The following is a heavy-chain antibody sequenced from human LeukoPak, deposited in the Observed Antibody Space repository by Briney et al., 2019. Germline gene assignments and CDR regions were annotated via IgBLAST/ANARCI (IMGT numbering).Heavy chain of an antibody. CDR3: TSPPEMATM. CDR2: IRSKANSYAT. D-gene: IGHD5-24*01. Sequence: PGGSLRLSCAGSGFNFSNYWMTWVRLPPGKGLEWVGRIRSKANSYATAYAASVKGRFTISRDDSKNTAYLQMNSLKTEDTAVYYCTSPPEMATMWGQGTLVTVSS. CDR1: GFNFSNYW. V-gene: IGHV3-73*01. J-gene: IGHJ4*02.